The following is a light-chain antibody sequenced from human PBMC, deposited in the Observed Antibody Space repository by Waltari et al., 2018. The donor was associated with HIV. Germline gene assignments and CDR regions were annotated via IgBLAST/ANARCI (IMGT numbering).Light chain of an antibody. CDR3: QQYDNLPLT. CDR2: DAS. V-gene: IGKV1-33*01. Sequence: DIQMTQFSSSLSASVGDRVTITCQASQDISNYLNWYQQKPGKAPKLLIYDASNLETGVPSRFSGSGSGTDFTFTISSLQPEDIATYYCQQYDNLPLTFGGGTKVEIK. J-gene: IGKJ4*01. CDR1: QDISNY.